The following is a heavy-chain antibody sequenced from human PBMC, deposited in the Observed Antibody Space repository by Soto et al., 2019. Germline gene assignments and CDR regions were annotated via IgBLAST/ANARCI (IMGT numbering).Heavy chain of an antibody. CDR1: GFTFSNAW. CDR2: MKTKSDGATT. CDR3: TALTGTTMALDS. Sequence: PGGSLRLSCAASGFTFSNAWMNWVRQAPGKGLEWVGRMKTKSDGATTDYAAPVKGRFTISRDDSRNTLYLQMNSLKAEDTAVDYCTALTGTTMALDSWGKGTLVTVSS. V-gene: IGHV3-15*01. D-gene: IGHD1-7*01. J-gene: IGHJ4*02.